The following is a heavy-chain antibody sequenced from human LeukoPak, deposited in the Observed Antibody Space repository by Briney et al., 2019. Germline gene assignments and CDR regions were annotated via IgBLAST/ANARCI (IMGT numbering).Heavy chain of an antibody. D-gene: IGHD5-24*01. CDR3: ARFFSGYNSDAFDI. CDR2: IYRSGST. Sequence: SQTLSLTCTVSRGAISSGSYYWSWIRQPAGKGLEWIGRIYRSGSTNYNPSLKSRVTISVDTSKNQFSLKLTSVTAADTAVYYCARFFSGYNSDAFDIWGHGTMVTVSS. V-gene: IGHV4-61*02. J-gene: IGHJ3*02. CDR1: RGAISSGSYY.